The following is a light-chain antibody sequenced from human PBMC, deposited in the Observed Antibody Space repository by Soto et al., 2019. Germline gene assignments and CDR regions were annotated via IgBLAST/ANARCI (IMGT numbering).Light chain of an antibody. CDR2: ENN. CDR3: GTWDSSLSVWV. J-gene: IGLJ3*02. CDR1: SSNIGKNY. V-gene: IGLV1-51*02. Sequence: QSVLTQPPSVSAAPGQKVTISCSGSSSNIGKNYVSWYQQLPGTAPKLLIYENNKRPSGIPDRFSGSKSGTSATLGITRLQTGDEADYYCGTWDSSLSVWVFGGGTKVTVL.